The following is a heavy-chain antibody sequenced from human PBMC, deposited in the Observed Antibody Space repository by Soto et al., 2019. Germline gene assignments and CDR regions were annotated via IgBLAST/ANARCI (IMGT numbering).Heavy chain of an antibody. Sequence: LSLTCAASGFTFSSYAISWVRQAPGKGLEWVSAISGSGGSTYYADSVKGRFTISRDNSKNTLYLQMNSLRAEDTAVYYCAKDRGGSEAFDIWGQGTMVTVSS. CDR2: ISGSGGST. V-gene: IGHV3-23*01. CDR3: AKDRGGSEAFDI. D-gene: IGHD3-16*01. CDR1: GFTFSSYA. J-gene: IGHJ3*02.